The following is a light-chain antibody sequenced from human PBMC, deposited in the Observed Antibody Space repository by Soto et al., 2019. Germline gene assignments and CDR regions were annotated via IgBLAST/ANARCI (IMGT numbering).Light chain of an antibody. CDR1: QDIRNY. Sequence: DIQMTQSPSSLSASVGDRVTITCQASQDIRNYLNWYQQKPGKAPKLLIYVASNLERGVPSRFSGSRSGTDFTFTINSLQPEDIATYYCQQYDNLPITFGQGTRLEIK. V-gene: IGKV1-33*01. CDR3: QQYDNLPIT. J-gene: IGKJ5*01. CDR2: VAS.